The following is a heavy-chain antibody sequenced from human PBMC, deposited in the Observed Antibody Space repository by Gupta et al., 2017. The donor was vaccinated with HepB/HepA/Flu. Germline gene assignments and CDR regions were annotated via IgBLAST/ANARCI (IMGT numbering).Heavy chain of an antibody. V-gene: IGHV3-73*01. CDR3: WGRGY. D-gene: IGHD3-10*01. J-gene: IGHJ4*02. CDR2: VRGKGDAYAT. CDR1: GFTFSDFI. Sequence: EVQLVESGGDLVQPGGSLKLSCASSGFTFSDFIIHWVRQASGTGLEWVGRVRGKGDAYATAYAASVKGRFTISRDDSKNTAYLQMNSLKTEDTAVYYCWGRGYWGQGTLVTVSS.